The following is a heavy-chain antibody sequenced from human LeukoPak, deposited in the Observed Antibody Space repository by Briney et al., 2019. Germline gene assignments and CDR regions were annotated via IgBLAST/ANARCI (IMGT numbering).Heavy chain of an antibody. Sequence: QSGGSLRLSCAVSGFIFEHYAMHWVRQAPGKGLEWVSGISWNSGRIGYADSVKGRFTISRDNAKNSLYLQMNSLRAEDTAVYYCARVGDFWSGYYNYYGMDVWGQGTTVTVSS. CDR3: ARVGDFWSGYYNYYGMDV. D-gene: IGHD3-3*01. J-gene: IGHJ6*02. V-gene: IGHV3-9*01. CDR2: ISWNSGRI. CDR1: GFIFEHYA.